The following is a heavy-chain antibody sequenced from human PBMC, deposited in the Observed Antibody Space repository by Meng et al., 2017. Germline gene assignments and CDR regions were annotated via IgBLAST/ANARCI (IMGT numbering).Heavy chain of an antibody. J-gene: IGHJ5*02. CDR1: GYHFTGYY. CDR2: INPNSGGT. V-gene: IGHV1-2*06. Sequence: SGADVKKPGAPVKVSCKASGYHFTGYYMHWVRQAPGQGLEWMGRINPNSGGTNYAQKFQGRVTMTRDTSISTAYMELSRLRSDDTAVYYCARALIVVANWFDPWGQGTLVTVSS. D-gene: IGHD3-22*01. CDR3: ARALIVVANWFDP.